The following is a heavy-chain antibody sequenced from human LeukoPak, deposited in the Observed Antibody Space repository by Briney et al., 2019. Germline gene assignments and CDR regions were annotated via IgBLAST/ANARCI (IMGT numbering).Heavy chain of an antibody. J-gene: IGHJ6*03. CDR2: IYYSGST. V-gene: IGHV4-39*07. CDR1: GDSNSSSRYY. Sequence: SETLSLTCTVSGDSNSSSRYYWGWIRQPPGKGLEWIGSIYYSGSTYYNPSLKSRVTISVDTSKNQFSLKLSSVTAADTAVYYCARSCSSWYYYYYMDVWGKGTTVTVSS. D-gene: IGHD6-13*01. CDR3: ARSCSSWYYYYYMDV.